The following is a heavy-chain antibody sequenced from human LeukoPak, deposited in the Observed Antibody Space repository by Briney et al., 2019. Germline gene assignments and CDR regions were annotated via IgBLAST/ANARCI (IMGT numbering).Heavy chain of an antibody. V-gene: IGHV3-23*01. CDR2: ISGSGGST. J-gene: IGHJ4*02. Sequence: GGSLRLSCAVSGITLSNYGMSWVRQAPGRGLEWVAGISGSGGSTIYADSVKGRFTISRDNPKNTLYLQMNSLRAEDTAFYFCAKRGVVIRVFLVGFHDEAFYFESWGQGALVTVSS. CDR1: GITLSNYG. CDR3: AKRGVVIRVFLVGFHDEAFYFES. D-gene: IGHD3/OR15-3a*01.